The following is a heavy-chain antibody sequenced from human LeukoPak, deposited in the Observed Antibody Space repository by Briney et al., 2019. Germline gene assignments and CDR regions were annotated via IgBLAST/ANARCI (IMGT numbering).Heavy chain of an antibody. CDR3: AKHSHDGSAPYYEVQLDY. D-gene: IGHD3-22*01. CDR1: GFTFDDYG. Sequence: PGGSLRLSCAASGFTFDDYGMSWVRQAPGKGLEWVSYISSSGSIYYADSVKGRFTISRDNAKNSLYLQMNSLRAEDTAIYYCAKHSHDGSAPYYEVQLDYWGQGTLVTVSS. V-gene: IGHV3-11*01. J-gene: IGHJ4*02. CDR2: ISSSGSI.